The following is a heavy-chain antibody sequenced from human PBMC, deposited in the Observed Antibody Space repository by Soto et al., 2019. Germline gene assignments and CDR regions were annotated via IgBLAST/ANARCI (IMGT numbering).Heavy chain of an antibody. V-gene: IGHV4-59*02. CDR1: DGSVSSYY. CDR3: ASSDNSSGFAP. Sequence: PSETLSITCTVSDGSVSSYYWSWLRHPPGKVLEWIGYIYYSGSTNYNPSLKSRVTISVDTSKNQFSLKLSSVTAADTAVYYCASSDNSSGFAPWSQGTLVTVSS. CDR2: IYYSGST. D-gene: IGHD5-18*01. J-gene: IGHJ5*02.